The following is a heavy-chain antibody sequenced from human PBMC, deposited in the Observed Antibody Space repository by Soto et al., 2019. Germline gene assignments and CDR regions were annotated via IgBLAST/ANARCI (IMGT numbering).Heavy chain of an antibody. Sequence: QVLLVESGGGVVQPGGSLTLSCVGSGFTFNSHGMRWVRQAPGKGLEWVAVISYDGSNKYYEESVKGRFTISRNNSRNTMYLQLHSLRAEDTALYYCAQDRTAILAEVSWLDSWGQGTLVTVS. CDR2: ISYDGSNK. J-gene: IGHJ4*02. CDR3: AQDRTAILAEVSWLDS. D-gene: IGHD5-12*01. CDR1: GFTFNSHG. V-gene: IGHV3-30*18.